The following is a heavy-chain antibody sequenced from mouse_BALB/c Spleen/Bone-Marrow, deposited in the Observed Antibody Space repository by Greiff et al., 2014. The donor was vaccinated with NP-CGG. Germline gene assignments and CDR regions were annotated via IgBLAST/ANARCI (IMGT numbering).Heavy chain of an antibody. CDR2: IWRDGST. V-gene: IGHV2-6-7*01. Sequence: QVQLKQSGPGLVAPSQSLSITCTVSGFSFTGYGVSWVRQPPGKGLEWLGMIWRDGSTDYYSALLSRLSISKDNSKSQVFLKMNSPQTDDTASYYCAREYFLSTGAVGYRGQGTSVTGSS. CDR1: GFSFTGYG. J-gene: IGHJ4*01. CDR3: AREYFLSTGAVGY. D-gene: IGHD5-1*01.